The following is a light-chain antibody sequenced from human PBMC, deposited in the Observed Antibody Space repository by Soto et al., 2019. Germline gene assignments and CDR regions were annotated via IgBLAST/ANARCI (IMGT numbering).Light chain of an antibody. CDR1: YSDIGGYNY. Sequence: QSALTQPASVSGSHGQSITISCTGAYSDIGGYNYVSWYQQHPGKAPKLMIYDVTNRPSGVSYRFSGSKSGNTASLTISGLQAEDEADYYCSSYTSRSTLGVFGGGTKLTVL. CDR2: DVT. V-gene: IGLV2-14*03. J-gene: IGLJ2*01. CDR3: SSYTSRSTLGV.